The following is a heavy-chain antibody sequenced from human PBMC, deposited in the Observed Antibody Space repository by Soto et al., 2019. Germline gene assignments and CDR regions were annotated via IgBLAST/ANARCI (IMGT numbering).Heavy chain of an antibody. D-gene: IGHD6-19*01. J-gene: IGHJ6*02. Sequence: QVQLVESGGGVVQAGGSLGLSCTASGFTFSTYGMHWVRQAPGKGPEWVAVMSHDGSHKAFLDSVKGRFIISRDNSKNALYLQMKSLRPDDTAVYYCARLPRSGWDHYYYGMDVWGQGTTVSVSS. CDR1: GFTFSTYG. CDR2: MSHDGSHK. V-gene: IGHV3-30*03. CDR3: ARLPRSGWDHYYYGMDV.